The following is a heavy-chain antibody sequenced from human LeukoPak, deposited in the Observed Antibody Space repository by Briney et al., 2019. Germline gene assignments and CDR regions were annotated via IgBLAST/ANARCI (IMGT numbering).Heavy chain of an antibody. CDR1: GFTFSSYG. V-gene: IGHV3-33*01. J-gene: IGHJ5*02. D-gene: IGHD3-22*01. CDR2: IWYDGSNK. CDR3: AGVNYDSSGYPRDSWFDP. Sequence: GGSLRLSCAASGFTFSSYGMHWVRQAPGKGLEWVAVIWYDGSNKYYADSVKGRFTISRDNSKNTLYLQMNSLRAEDTAVYYCAGVNYDSSGYPRDSWFDPWGQGTLVTVSS.